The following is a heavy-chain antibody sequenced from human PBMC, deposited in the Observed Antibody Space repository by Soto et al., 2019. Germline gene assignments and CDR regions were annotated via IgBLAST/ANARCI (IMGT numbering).Heavy chain of an antibody. V-gene: IGHV4-34*01. J-gene: IGHJ4*02. CDR2: INHSGST. CDR3: ARGQSRDYDILTGHFDY. CDR1: GGSFSGYY. Sequence: PSETLSLTCAVYGGSFSGYYWSWIRQPPGKGLEWIGEINHSGSTNYNPSLKSRVTISVDTSKNQFSLKLSSVTAADTAVYYCARGQSRDYDILTGHFDYWGQGTLVTVSS. D-gene: IGHD3-9*01.